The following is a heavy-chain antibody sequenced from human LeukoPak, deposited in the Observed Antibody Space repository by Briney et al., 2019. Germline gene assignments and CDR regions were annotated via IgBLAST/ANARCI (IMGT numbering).Heavy chain of an antibody. D-gene: IGHD2-2*01. Sequence: GGSPRLSCAASGFTFSSYEMNWVRQAPGKGLEWVSSISSSGSTKYYADSVKGRFTISRDNAKNSLYLQMNSLRADDTAVYYCARGRAADQLLWYFDYWGQGTLVTVSS. V-gene: IGHV3-48*03. CDR1: GFTFSSYE. CDR3: ARGRAADQLLWYFDY. J-gene: IGHJ4*02. CDR2: ISSSGSTK.